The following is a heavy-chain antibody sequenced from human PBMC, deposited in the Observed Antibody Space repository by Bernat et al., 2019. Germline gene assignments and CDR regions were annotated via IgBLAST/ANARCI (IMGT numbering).Heavy chain of an antibody. CDR1: GGTFSSYA. V-gene: IGHV1-69*04. CDR2: IFPILGIA. CDR3: ARANPPSPYDY. J-gene: IGHJ4*02. Sequence: QVQLVQSGAEVKKPGSSVKVSCKASGGTFSSYAISWVRQAPGQGLERMGRIFPILGIANYAQKFQGRVTSTADKSTRTAYMELSSLRSEDTAVYYCARANPPSPYDYWGQGTLVTVSS.